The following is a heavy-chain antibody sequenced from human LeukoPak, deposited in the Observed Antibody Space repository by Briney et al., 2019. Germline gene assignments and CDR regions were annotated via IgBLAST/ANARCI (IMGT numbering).Heavy chain of an antibody. V-gene: IGHV3-7*04. Sequence: PGGSLRLSCAASGFTFSSYWMTWVRQAPGKGLEWAGNIKQDGSEKYYVDSVKGRFTISRDNAKNSLCLQLNSLRAEDTAVYYCARDGYASGSHDYWGQGTLVTVSS. CDR3: ARDGYASGSHDY. CDR2: IKQDGSEK. J-gene: IGHJ4*02. CDR1: GFTFSSYW. D-gene: IGHD3-10*01.